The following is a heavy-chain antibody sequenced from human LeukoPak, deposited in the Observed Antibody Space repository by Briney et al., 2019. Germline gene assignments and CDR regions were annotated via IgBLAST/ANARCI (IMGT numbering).Heavy chain of an antibody. CDR2: VDPEDGET. D-gene: IGHD5-24*01. CDR3: ARGRLQPCGYMDV. J-gene: IGHJ6*03. V-gene: IGHV1-69-2*01. CDR1: GYTFTDYY. Sequence: ASVKVSCKVSGYTFTDYYMHWVQQAPGKGLEWMGLVDPEDGETIYAEKFQGRVTITADTSTDTAYMELSSLRSEDTAVYYCARGRLQPCGYMDVWGKGTTVTVSS.